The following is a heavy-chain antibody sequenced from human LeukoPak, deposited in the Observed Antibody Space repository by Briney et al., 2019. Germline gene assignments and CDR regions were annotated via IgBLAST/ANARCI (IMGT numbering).Heavy chain of an antibody. CDR2: ISYDGSNK. V-gene: IGHV3-30*03. CDR1: GFSFSRYS. CDR3: ARVGPNTDFDY. J-gene: IGHJ4*02. D-gene: IGHD2-8*01. Sequence: GGSLRLSCAASGFSFSRYSMNWVRQAPGKGLEWVAVISYDGSNKYNADSVKGRFTISRDNSKNTLYLQMNSLRPEDTAVYYYARVGPNTDFDYWGQGTLVTVSS.